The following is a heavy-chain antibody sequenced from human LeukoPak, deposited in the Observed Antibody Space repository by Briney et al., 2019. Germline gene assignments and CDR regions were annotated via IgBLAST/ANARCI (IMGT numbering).Heavy chain of an antibody. J-gene: IGHJ4*02. Sequence: SETLSLTCTVSGGSISSSSYYWGWIRQPPGKGLEWIGSIYYSGSTYYNPSLKSRVTISVDTSKNQFSLKLSSVTAADTAVYYCARVGYYDSSGYYLSFDYWGQGTLVTVSS. V-gene: IGHV4-39*07. CDR3: ARVGYYDSSGYYLSFDY. CDR1: GGSISSSSYY. CDR2: IYYSGST. D-gene: IGHD3-22*01.